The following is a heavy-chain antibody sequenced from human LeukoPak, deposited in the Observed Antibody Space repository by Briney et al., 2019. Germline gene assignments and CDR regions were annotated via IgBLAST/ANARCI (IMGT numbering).Heavy chain of an antibody. J-gene: IGHJ5*02. CDR1: GGSISSYH. D-gene: IGHD5-18*01. CDR2: IFYSGST. V-gene: IGHV4-59*05. Sequence: PSETLSLTCTVSGGSISSYHWTCIRQPPGKALEWIGSIFYSGSTYYNPSLKSRVTISADTSKNQFSLRLSSVTAADTAVYYCARQKFSYGYFDPWGQGTLVTVSS. CDR3: ARQKFSYGYFDP.